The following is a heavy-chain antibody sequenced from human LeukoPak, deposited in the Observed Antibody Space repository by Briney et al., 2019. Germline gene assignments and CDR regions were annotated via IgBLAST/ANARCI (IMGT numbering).Heavy chain of an antibody. CDR2: IKDDGSAK. CDR3: ARDTDSGRFDY. J-gene: IGHJ4*02. CDR1: GFTFSSYW. Sequence: GGSLRLSCAASGFTFSSYWMSWVRQAAGKGLEWVANIKDDGSAKEYVDSLKSRFTISRDNARNSVYLQINSLRAEDAAVYYCARDTDSGRFDYWGQGTLVTVSS. D-gene: IGHD6-19*01. V-gene: IGHV3-7*01.